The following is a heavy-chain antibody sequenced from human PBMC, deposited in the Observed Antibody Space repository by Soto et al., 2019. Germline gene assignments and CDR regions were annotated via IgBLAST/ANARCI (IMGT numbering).Heavy chain of an antibody. V-gene: IGHV4-59*01. CDR1: GGSISSYY. CDR3: ARGRVLRPMDV. CDR2: IYYSGST. Sequence: SETLSLTCTVSGGSISSYYWSWIRQPPGKGLEWIGYIYYSGSTNYNPSLKSRVTISIDTSKNQFSLKLSPVTAADTAVYYCARGRVLRPMDVWGKGTTVTVSS. D-gene: IGHD3-3*01. J-gene: IGHJ6*04.